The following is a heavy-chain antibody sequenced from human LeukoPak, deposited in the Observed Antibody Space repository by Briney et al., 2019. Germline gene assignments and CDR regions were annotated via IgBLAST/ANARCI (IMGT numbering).Heavy chain of an antibody. D-gene: IGHD6-19*01. Sequence: PGGPLRLSCAASGFTFSDSAMHWVRQASGKGLEWVGRIRSKANNYATAYAASVKGRFTISRDDSKNTAYLQMGSLKPEDTAVYYCAKDKGPYSSGWSYFDYWGQGTLVTVSS. CDR3: AKDKGPYSSGWSYFDY. V-gene: IGHV3-73*01. CDR2: IRSKANNYAT. J-gene: IGHJ4*02. CDR1: GFTFSDSA.